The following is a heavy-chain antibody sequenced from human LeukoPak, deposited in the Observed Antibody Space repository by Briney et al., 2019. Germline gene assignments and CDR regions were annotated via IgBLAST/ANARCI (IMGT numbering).Heavy chain of an antibody. D-gene: IGHD2-8*02. Sequence: PGGSLRLSCAASGFTFSSYGMHWVRQAPGKGLEWVAVIWYDGSNKYYADSVKGRFTISRDNSKNTLYLQMNSLRAEDTAVYYCARDLGHWYWYHGMDVWGQGTTVTVSS. CDR3: ARDLGHWYWYHGMDV. CDR2: IWYDGSNK. V-gene: IGHV3-33*01. J-gene: IGHJ6*02. CDR1: GFTFSSYG.